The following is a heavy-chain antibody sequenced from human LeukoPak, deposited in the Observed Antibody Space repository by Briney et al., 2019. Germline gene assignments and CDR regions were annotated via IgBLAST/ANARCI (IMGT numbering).Heavy chain of an antibody. CDR1: GFTFSSYD. Sequence: GGSLRLSCAASGFTFSSYDMHWVRQAPGKGLEWVAVIWYDGSNKYYADSVKGRFTISRDNSKNTLYLQMNSLRAEDTAVYYCAGDQSDDYSIWYYFDYWGQGTLVTVSS. J-gene: IGHJ4*02. D-gene: IGHD4-11*01. V-gene: IGHV3-33*01. CDR3: AGDQSDDYSIWYYFDY. CDR2: IWYDGSNK.